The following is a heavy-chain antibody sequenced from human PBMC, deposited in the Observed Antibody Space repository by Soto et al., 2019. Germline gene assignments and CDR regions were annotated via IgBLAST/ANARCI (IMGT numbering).Heavy chain of an antibody. CDR3: ARRVFGSSADDAFDI. CDR2: IDPSDSQT. J-gene: IGHJ3*02. CDR1: GYSFAGYW. V-gene: IGHV5-10-1*01. D-gene: IGHD2-2*01. Sequence: PGESLKISCKGSGYSFAGYWITWVRQKPGKGLEWMGRIDPSDSQTYYSPSFRGHVTISVTKSITTVFLQWSSLRASGTAMYYCARRVFGSSADDAFDIWGQGTMVTVSS.